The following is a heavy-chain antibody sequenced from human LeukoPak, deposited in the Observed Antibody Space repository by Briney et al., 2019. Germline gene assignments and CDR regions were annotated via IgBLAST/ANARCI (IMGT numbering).Heavy chain of an antibody. CDR3: ARGPYSSSWNFDY. CDR1: GGTFSSYA. Sequence: SVKVSCKASGGTFSSYAISWVRQAPGQGLEWMGRIIPILGIANYAQKFQGRVTITADKSTSTAYMELSSLRSEDTAVYYCARGPYSSSWNFDYWGQGTLVTVSS. CDR2: IIPILGIA. J-gene: IGHJ4*02. D-gene: IGHD6-13*01. V-gene: IGHV1-69*04.